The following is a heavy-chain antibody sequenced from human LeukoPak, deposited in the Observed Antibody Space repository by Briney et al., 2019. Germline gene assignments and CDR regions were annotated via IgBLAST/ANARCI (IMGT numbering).Heavy chain of an antibody. J-gene: IGHJ4*02. V-gene: IGHV3-30*18. CDR3: AKDRSGSYFDY. Sequence: GGSLRLSCAASGFTFSSYGMHWVRQALGKGLEWVAVISYDGSNKYYADSVKGRFTISRDNSKNTLYLQMNSLRAEDTAVYYCAKDRSGSYFDYWGQGTLVTVSS. D-gene: IGHD1-26*01. CDR2: ISYDGSNK. CDR1: GFTFSSYG.